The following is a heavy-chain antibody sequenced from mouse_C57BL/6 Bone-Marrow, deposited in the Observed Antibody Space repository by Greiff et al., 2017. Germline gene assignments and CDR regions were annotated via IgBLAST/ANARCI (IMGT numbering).Heavy chain of an antibody. D-gene: IGHD4-1*01. CDR1: GFNIKDDY. CDR2: IDPENGDT. Sequence: VQLQQSGAELVRPGASVKLSCTASGFNIKDDYMHWVKQRPEQGLEWIGWIDPENGDTEYASKFQGTATITADTSSNTAYLHLSSLTSEDTAVYYCTNPYWDLYWGQGTSVTVSS. J-gene: IGHJ4*01. CDR3: TNPYWDLY. V-gene: IGHV14-4*01.